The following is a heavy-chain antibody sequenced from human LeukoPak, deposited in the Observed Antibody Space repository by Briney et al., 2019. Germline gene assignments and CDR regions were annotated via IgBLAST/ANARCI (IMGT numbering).Heavy chain of an antibody. J-gene: IGHJ4*02. V-gene: IGHV4-61*02. CDR2: IYTSGST. D-gene: IGHD2-15*01. Sequence: PSQTLSLTCTVSGGSISSGIYYWSWIRQPAGKGLEWIGGIYTSGSTNYNSSLKSRVTISVNTSKSQFSLKLSSVTAADTAVYYCARSSKGYCSGGSCTSFDYWGQGTLVTVSS. CDR1: GGSISSGIYY. CDR3: ARSSKGYCSGGSCTSFDY.